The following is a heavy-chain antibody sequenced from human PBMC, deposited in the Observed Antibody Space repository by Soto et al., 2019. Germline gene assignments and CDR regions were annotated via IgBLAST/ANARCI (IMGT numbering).Heavy chain of an antibody. CDR1: GGTFSSYT. CDR3: ATHIAVAGIYHFEY. Sequence: ASVKVSCKASGGTFSSYTISWVRQAPGQGLEWMGRIIPILGIANYAQKFQGRVTITADKSTSTAYMELSSLRSEDTAVYYCATHIAVAGIYHFEYWGQGTLVTVSS. D-gene: IGHD6-19*01. J-gene: IGHJ4*02. CDR2: IIPILGIA. V-gene: IGHV1-69*02.